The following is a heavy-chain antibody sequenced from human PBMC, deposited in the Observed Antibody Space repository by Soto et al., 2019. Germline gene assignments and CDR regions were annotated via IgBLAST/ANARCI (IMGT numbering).Heavy chain of an antibody. V-gene: IGHV4-39*01. D-gene: IGHD2-15*01. CDR3: ARRCGSGGSCYYYGMDV. J-gene: IGHJ6*02. Sequence: QLQLQESGPGLVKPSETLSLTCTVSGGSISSSSYYWGWIRQPPGKGLEWIGSIYYIGSTYYNPSLKSRVTISVDTSKNQFSLKLSSVTAADTAVYYCARRCGSGGSCYYYGMDVWGQGTTVTVSS. CDR2: IYYIGST. CDR1: GGSISSSSYY.